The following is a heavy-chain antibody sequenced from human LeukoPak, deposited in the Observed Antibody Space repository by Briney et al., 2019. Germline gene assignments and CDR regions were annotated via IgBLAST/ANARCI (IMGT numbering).Heavy chain of an antibody. CDR2: ISYDGSNK. CDR1: GFTFSSYA. Sequence: GRSLRLSCAASGFTFSSYAMHWVRQAPGKGLEWVAVISYDGSNKYYADSVKGRFTVSRDNSKNTLYLQMNSLRAEDTAVYYCAKDGYYYGSGSYFPDYWGQGTLVTVSS. D-gene: IGHD3-10*01. J-gene: IGHJ4*02. V-gene: IGHV3-30*18. CDR3: AKDGYYYGSGSYFPDY.